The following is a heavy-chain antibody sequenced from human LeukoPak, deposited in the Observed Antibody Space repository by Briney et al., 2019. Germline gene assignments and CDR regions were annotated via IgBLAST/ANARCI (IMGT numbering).Heavy chain of an antibody. V-gene: IGHV4-59*08. D-gene: IGHD2-15*01. J-gene: IGHJ4*02. CDR1: GGSISDNY. CDR2: AYSSGHT. Sequence: SETLSLTCTVSGGSISDNYWSWIRQPPGKGLEWIGYAYSSGHTNYTSSLKSRVTMSLDTSKSQFSLRLSSVTAADTALYFCARHPFATPFDYWGPGTLVTVSS. CDR3: ARHPFATPFDY.